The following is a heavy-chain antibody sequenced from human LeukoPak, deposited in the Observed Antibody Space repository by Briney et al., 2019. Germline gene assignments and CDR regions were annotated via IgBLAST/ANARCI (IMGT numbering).Heavy chain of an antibody. CDR1: GGSISSGSYY. CDR3: ARALITMIVVY. J-gene: IGHJ4*02. CDR2: IYTSGST. Sequence: PSQTLSLTCTVSGGSISSGSYYWSWIRQPAGKVLEWIGRIYTSGSTNYNPSLKSRVTISVDTSKNQFSLKQSSVTAADTAVYYCARALITMIVVYWGQGTLVTVSS. D-gene: IGHD3-22*01. V-gene: IGHV4-61*02.